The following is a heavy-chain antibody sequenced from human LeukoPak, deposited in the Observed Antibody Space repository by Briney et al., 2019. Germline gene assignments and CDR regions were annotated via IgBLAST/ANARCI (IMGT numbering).Heavy chain of an antibody. J-gene: IGHJ4*02. D-gene: IGHD3-10*01. Sequence: LGGSLRLSCAASGFTFSSYWMHWVRQAPGKGLVWVSRINTDGSSTTYADSVKGRFTISRDNAKNTLYLQMNSLRAEDTAVYYCARAADYYASGIFYWGQGTLVTVSS. CDR3: ARAADYYASGIFY. V-gene: IGHV3-74*01. CDR2: INTDGSST. CDR1: GFTFSSYW.